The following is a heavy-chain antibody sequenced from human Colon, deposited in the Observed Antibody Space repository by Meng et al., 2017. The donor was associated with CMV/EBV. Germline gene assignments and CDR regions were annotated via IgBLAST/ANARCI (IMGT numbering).Heavy chain of an antibody. CDR3: ARGYDFWSGYIDQ. J-gene: IGHJ4*02. CDR1: GDSVRSGSYF. Sequence: VSGDSVRSGSYFWTWIRQPPGKGLEWIGYILDSGDTKYNPSLKSRVTISTDTSKKQFSLRLTSVTAADTAIYYCARGYDFWSGYIDQWSQGTLVTVSS. V-gene: IGHV4-61*01. D-gene: IGHD3-3*01. CDR2: ILDSGDT.